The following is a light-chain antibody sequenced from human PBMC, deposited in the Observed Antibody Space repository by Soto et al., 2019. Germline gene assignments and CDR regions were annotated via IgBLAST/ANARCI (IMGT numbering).Light chain of an antibody. J-gene: IGKJ4*01. Sequence: IVLTQSPGTLSLSPGERATLSCRASQSVSSSYLAWYQQKPGQAPRLLIYGASSRATGIPDRFSGSGSGTDFTLTISRLEPEDFAVYYCHQYGGSPLTFGGGTKVEIK. V-gene: IGKV3-20*01. CDR2: GAS. CDR1: QSVSSSY. CDR3: HQYGGSPLT.